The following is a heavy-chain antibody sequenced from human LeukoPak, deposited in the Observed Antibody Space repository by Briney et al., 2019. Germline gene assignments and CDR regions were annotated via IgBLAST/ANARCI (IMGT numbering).Heavy chain of an antibody. J-gene: IGHJ5*02. Sequence: SETLSLTCTVSGGSISSYYWSWIRQPPGKGLEWIGYIYYSGSTNYNPSLKSRVTISVDTSKNQFSLRLSSVTAADTAVYYCARVVSLYCSSTSCHGLDPWGQGTLVTVSS. CDR1: GGSISSYY. V-gene: IGHV4-59*01. D-gene: IGHD2-2*01. CDR3: ARVVSLYCSSTSCHGLDP. CDR2: IYYSGST.